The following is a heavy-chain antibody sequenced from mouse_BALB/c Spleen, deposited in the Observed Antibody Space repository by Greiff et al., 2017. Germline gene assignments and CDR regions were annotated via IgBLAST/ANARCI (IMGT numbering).Heavy chain of an antibody. CDR1: GYTFTSYW. V-gene: IGHV1-7*01. Sequence: VQLQQSGAELAKPGASVKMSCKASGYTFTSYWMHWVKQRPGQGLEWIGYINPSTGYTEYNQKFKDKATLTADKSSSTAYMQLSSLTSEDSAVYYCATNWDDSFESWGEGATLTDSS. D-gene: IGHD4-1*02. CDR2: INPSTGYT. CDR3: ATNWDDSFES. J-gene: IGHJ2*01.